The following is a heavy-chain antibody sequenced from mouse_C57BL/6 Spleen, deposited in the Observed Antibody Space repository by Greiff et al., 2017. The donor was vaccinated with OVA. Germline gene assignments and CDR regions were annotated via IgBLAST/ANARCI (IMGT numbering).Heavy chain of an antibody. J-gene: IGHJ3*01. Sequence: EVMLVESGGDLVKPGGSLKLSCAASGFTFSSYGMPWVRQTPDKRLEWVAIISSGGSYTYYPDSVKGRFTISRDNAKNTLYLQMSSLKSEDTAMYYCARQCDNSGFAYWGQGTLVTVSA. CDR2: ISSGGSYT. D-gene: IGHD1-3*01. CDR3: ARQCDNSGFAY. CDR1: GFTFSSYG. V-gene: IGHV5-6*01.